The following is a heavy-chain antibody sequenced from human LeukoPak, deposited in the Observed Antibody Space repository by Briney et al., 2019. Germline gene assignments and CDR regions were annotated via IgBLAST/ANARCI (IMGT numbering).Heavy chain of an antibody. Sequence: SETLSLTCTVSGGSISSYYWSWIRQPAGKGLEWIGRIYTSGSTNYNPSLKSRVTMPVDTSKNQFSLKLSSVTAADTAVYYCARATPNRLHSYYMDVWGKGTTVTVSS. CDR1: GGSISSYY. CDR3: ARATPNRLHSYYMDV. J-gene: IGHJ6*03. V-gene: IGHV4-4*07. CDR2: IYTSGST. D-gene: IGHD1-14*01.